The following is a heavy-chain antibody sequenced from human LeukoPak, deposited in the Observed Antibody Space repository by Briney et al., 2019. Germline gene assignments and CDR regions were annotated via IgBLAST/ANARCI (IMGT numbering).Heavy chain of an antibody. V-gene: IGHV4-34*01. J-gene: IGHJ4*02. Sequence: GSLRLSCAASGFTFSSYWKSWVRQPPGKGLEWIGEINHSGSTNYNPSLKSRVTISVDTSKNQFSLKLSSVTAADTAVYYCASTTTRSKVRGVDYWGQGTLVTVSS. CDR2: INHSGST. CDR3: ASTTTRSKVRGVDY. D-gene: IGHD3-10*01. CDR1: GFTFSSYW.